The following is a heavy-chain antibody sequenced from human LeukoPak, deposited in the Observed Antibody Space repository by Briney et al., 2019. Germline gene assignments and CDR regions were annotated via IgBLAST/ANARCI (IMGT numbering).Heavy chain of an antibody. CDR2: MNPNSGNT. J-gene: IGHJ4*02. V-gene: IGHV1-8*01. CDR1: GYTFTSYD. D-gene: IGHD3-22*01. Sequence: GASVKVSCKASGYTFTSYDINWVRQATGQGLEWMGWMNPNSGNTGYAQKFQGRVTMTRNTSISTAYMELSSLRSEDTAVYYCARGRYYDSSGHRRIQPDYWGQGTLVTVSS. CDR3: ARGRYYDSSGHRRIQPDY.